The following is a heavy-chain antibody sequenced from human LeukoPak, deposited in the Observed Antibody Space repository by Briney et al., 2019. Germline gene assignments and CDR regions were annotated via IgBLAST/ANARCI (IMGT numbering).Heavy chain of an antibody. CDR1: GFTFSNYA. D-gene: IGHD1-1*01. V-gene: IGHV3-23*01. J-gene: IGHJ4*02. CDR2: ITGSGYTT. Sequence: GESLRLSCAASGFTFSNYAMTWVRQAPGKGLDWVSSITGSGYTTYYADSVKGRFTISRDNSKNTLFLQMNSLRAEDTAIYYCVKGLSSTAPFDYWGQGTLVTVSS. CDR3: VKGLSSTAPFDY.